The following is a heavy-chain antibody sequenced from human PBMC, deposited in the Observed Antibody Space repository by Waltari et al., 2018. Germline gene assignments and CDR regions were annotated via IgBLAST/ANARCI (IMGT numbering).Heavy chain of an antibody. J-gene: IGHJ4*02. V-gene: IGHV3-53*01. CDR3: ARDLGSDYGNRDY. CDR2: IYSGGST. Sequence: EVQLVESGGGLVQPGGSLRLSCAASGFSVSGVYMTWVRQAPGKGLQWVSIIYSGGSTYYADSVKGRFTISRDNSKNTVFLQMNSLRVDDTAVYYCARDLGSDYGNRDYWGQGTLVTVPS. D-gene: IGHD4-17*01. CDR1: GFSVSGVY.